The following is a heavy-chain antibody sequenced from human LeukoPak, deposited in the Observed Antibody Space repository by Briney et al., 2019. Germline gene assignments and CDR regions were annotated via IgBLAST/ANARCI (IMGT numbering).Heavy chain of an antibody. CDR2: IYTSGST. CDR3: ARDGRYGYNWFDP. V-gene: IGHV4-4*07. D-gene: IGHD1-26*01. J-gene: IGHJ5*02. CDR1: GGSISSYY. Sequence: SETLSLTCTVPGGSISSYYWSWIRQPAGKGLEWIGRIYTSGSTNYNPSLKSRVTISVDKSKNQFSLKLSSVTAADTAVYYCARDGRYGYNWFDPWGQGTLVTVSS.